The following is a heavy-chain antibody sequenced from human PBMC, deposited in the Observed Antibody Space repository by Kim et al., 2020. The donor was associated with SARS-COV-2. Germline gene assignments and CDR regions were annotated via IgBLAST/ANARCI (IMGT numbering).Heavy chain of an antibody. CDR1: GFTFSTSN. CDR3: ATAGVGY. J-gene: IGHJ4*02. V-gene: IGHV3-48*01. CDR2: ISTSSGTI. Sequence: GGSLRLSCAASGFTFSTSNMNWVRRAPVKGLEWVSYISTSSGTIYYADPVKGRFTVSRDNPKNSLYLHMNSLRAEDTAVYHCATAGVGYWGQGTLVTVSS. D-gene: IGHD2-8*01.